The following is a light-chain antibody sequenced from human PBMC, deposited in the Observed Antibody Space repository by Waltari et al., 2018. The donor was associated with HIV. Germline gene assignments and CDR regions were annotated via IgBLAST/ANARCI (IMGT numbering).Light chain of an antibody. CDR3: QVWDSSSDHRGV. Sequence: PSVSVAPGQTARMTCEGNNVGSKGVHWYQKKPDQAPILVIYYDRDRPSGIPERFSGSNFGNTATLTITSVEAGDEADYYCQVWDSSSDHRGVFGGGTKLTVL. CDR2: YDR. J-gene: IGLJ3*02. V-gene: IGLV3-21*04. CDR1: NVGSKG.